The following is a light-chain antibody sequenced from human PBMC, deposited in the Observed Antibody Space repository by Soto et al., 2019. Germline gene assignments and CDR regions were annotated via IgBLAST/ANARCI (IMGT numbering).Light chain of an antibody. J-gene: IGKJ1*01. CDR3: QQFGSSPLWT. V-gene: IGKV3-20*01. CDR2: DAS. CDR1: HRISNIY. Sequence: DIVLTQSPGTLSLYPGERVSLSCRASHRISNIYLAWYQQRPGQVPSLLIVDASNRATGIPDMFSGSGFGTDFPLTISILEPEDFAVYYCQQFGSSPLWTFGQVTMVDI.